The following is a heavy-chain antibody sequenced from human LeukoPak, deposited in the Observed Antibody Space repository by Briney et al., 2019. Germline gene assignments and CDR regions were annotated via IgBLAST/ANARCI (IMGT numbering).Heavy chain of an antibody. CDR1: GFTFSSYA. CDR3: ARDPRDSIFDDYYYGMDV. D-gene: IGHD3-22*01. Sequence: GRSLRLSCAASGFTFSSYAMHWVRQAPGKGLEWVAVISYDGSNKYYADSVKGRFTISRDNSKNTLYLQMNSLRAEDTAVYYCARDPRDSIFDDYYYGMDVWGQGTTVTVSS. J-gene: IGHJ6*02. V-gene: IGHV3-30-3*01. CDR2: ISYDGSNK.